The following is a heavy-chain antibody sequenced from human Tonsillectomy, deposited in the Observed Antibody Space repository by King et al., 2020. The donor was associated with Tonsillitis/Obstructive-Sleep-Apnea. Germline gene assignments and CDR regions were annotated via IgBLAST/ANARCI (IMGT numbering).Heavy chain of an antibody. CDR2: ISSSGSTI. CDR1: GFTFSSYE. J-gene: IGHJ4*02. CDR3: ARDGAYGSVPFDY. Sequence: VQLVESGGGLVQPGGSLRLSCAASGFTFSSYEMNWVRQAPGKGLEWVSYISSSGSTIYYADSVKGRFTISRDNAKNSLYLQMNSLRAEDTAVYYCARDGAYGSVPFDYWGQGTLVTVSS. D-gene: IGHD3-10*01. V-gene: IGHV3-48*03.